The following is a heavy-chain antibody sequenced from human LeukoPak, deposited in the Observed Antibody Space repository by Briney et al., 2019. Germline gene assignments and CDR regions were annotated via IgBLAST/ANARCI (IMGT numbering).Heavy chain of an antibody. V-gene: IGHV3-7*01. CDR1: GFSISGYW. CDR2: IHHDGKVK. CDR3: GNQCSGGTCSEL. Sequence: GGSLRLSCAASGFSISGYWMTWVRQAPGKGPEWVGNIHHDGKVKNYVDSVRGRFTISRDNAKNSVYLQMTSLRAEDPAVYFCGNQCSGGTCSELWGQGTQVTVSS. J-gene: IGHJ4*02. D-gene: IGHD2-15*01.